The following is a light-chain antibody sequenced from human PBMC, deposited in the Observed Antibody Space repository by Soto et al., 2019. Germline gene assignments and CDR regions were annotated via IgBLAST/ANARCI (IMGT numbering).Light chain of an antibody. CDR3: QQRNNWPPT. CDR1: QSVRND. V-gene: IGKV3-11*01. Sequence: EIVLTQSPATLFLSPGERATLSCRASQSVRNDLVWYHQKRGQAPRLLIYSASNRAAGIPPTFSASGSGTDFTPTISSLEPEDFLVDYCQQRNNWPPTFGGGTKVEIK. J-gene: IGKJ4*01. CDR2: SAS.